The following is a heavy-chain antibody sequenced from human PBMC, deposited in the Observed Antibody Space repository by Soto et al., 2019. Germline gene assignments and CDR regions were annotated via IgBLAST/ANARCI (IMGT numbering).Heavy chain of an antibody. CDR3: VRVVAIPGYPDN. Sequence: QVQLVQSGAEVRQPASSVKVSCKTSGGTFSSYAISWVRQAPGQGLEWMGGIVPIVDTSTYAQKFQGRVTITADVSTSTVYMELSSLRSDDTAVYYCVRVVAIPGYPDNWGQGTLVTVSS. CDR2: IVPIVDTS. D-gene: IGHD5-12*01. CDR1: GGTFSSYA. J-gene: IGHJ4*02. V-gene: IGHV1-69*12.